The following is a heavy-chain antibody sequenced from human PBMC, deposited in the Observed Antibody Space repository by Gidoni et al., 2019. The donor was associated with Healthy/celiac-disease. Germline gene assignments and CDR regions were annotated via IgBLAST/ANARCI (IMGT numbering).Heavy chain of an antibody. CDR2: INHSGST. CDR3: ARDDSGFDY. J-gene: IGHJ4*02. CDR1: GGSFSGYY. V-gene: IGHV4-34*01. D-gene: IGHD3-10*01. Sequence: QVQLKQWGAGLLKPSETLSLTCAVYGGSFSGYYWSWIRQPPGKGLEWIGEINHSGSTNYNPSLKIRVSISVDTSKNQFSLKLSSVTAADSAVYYCARDDSGFDYWGQGTLVTVSS.